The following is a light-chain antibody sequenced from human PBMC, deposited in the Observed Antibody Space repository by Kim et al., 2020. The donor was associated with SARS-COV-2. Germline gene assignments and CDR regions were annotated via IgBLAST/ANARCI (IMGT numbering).Light chain of an antibody. V-gene: IGLV2-23*01. CDR1: SSDVGAYNL. CDR2: EGT. J-gene: IGLJ1*01. Sequence: GQSITISCTGTSSDVGAYNLVSWYQQYPDKDPKLMFYEGTKRPSGVSRRVSGSKSGNTASLTISGLQAENEAVYYCCSYGGSSTFVLGTGTKVTV. CDR3: CSYGGSSTFV.